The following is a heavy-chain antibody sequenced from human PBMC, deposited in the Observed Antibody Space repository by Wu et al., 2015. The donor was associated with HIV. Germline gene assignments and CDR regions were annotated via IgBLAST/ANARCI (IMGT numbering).Heavy chain of an antibody. D-gene: IGHD5-24*01. J-gene: IGHJ4*02. CDR3: AREVGDGYRKFDY. CDR1: GYTFSDYY. Sequence: QVQLVQSGAEVKKPGASVKVSCKASGYTFSDYYMHWVRQAPGQGLEWMGWINPNTGDTRSAQKFQGRVTLTRDTSISTASMELSRLRSDDSAVYYCAREVGDGYRKFDYWGQGTLVTVSS. V-gene: IGHV1-2*02. CDR2: INPNTGDT.